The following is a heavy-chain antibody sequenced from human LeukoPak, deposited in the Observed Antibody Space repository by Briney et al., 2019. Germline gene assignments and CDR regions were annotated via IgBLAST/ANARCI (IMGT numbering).Heavy chain of an antibody. CDR1: GFTFSSYC. J-gene: IGHJ4*02. CDR3: ARRPPWLPFDY. V-gene: IGHV3-7*01. Sequence: QPGGSLRLSCAASGFTFSSYCMSWVRQAPGKGLEWVANIKQDGSEKYYVDSVKGRFTISRDNAKNSLYLKMNSMSAEDTAVYYCARRPPWLPFDYWGQGTLVTVSS. CDR2: IKQDGSEK. D-gene: IGHD3-9*01.